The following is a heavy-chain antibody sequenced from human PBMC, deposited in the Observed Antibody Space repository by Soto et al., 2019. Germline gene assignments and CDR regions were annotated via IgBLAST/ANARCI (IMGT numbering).Heavy chain of an antibody. D-gene: IGHD1-26*01. CDR2: ISSGSDFI. V-gene: IGHV3-21*02. CDR3: TRDQGGSYDSWFDP. CDR1: FSMYS. Sequence: EVQVVESGGGLVKPGGSLRLSCNFSFSMYSMDWVRQAPGKGLEWVASISSGSDFIKYADSVKGRFTLSRDNTKNSVSLQMSSLRVEDTAMYYCTRDQGGSYDSWFDPWGRGTLVTVSS. J-gene: IGHJ5*02.